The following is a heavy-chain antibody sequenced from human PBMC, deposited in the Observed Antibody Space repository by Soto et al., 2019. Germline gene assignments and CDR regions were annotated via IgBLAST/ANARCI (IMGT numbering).Heavy chain of an antibody. CDR3: AKGAVAGTPTSYYYYGMDV. CDR1: GGTFRTYA. Sequence: QVQLLQSGAEVKKPGSSVRVSCEASGGTFRTYAISWVRQAPGQGLEWMGEIIPIFGKVNYAQKFQGRVTITADESTTXVXLELRSLTSEDTAVYYCAKGAVAGTPTSYYYYGMDVWGQGTTVTVS. D-gene: IGHD6-19*01. CDR2: IIPIFGKV. V-gene: IGHV1-69*12. J-gene: IGHJ6*02.